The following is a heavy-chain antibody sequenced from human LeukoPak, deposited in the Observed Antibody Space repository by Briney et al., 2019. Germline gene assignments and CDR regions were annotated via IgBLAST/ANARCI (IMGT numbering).Heavy chain of an antibody. Sequence: GGSLRLSCAASGFTFSSYNMNWVRQAPQKGLEWISSISGNSANIFYADSVKGRFTISRDNAKNSLYLQMDSVRDDDTAVYYCVRIPNSANFPNWFDPWGQGTLVTVSS. CDR1: GFTFSSYN. CDR3: VRIPNSANFPNWFDP. D-gene: IGHD2/OR15-2a*01. CDR2: ISGNSANI. J-gene: IGHJ5*02. V-gene: IGHV3-21*01.